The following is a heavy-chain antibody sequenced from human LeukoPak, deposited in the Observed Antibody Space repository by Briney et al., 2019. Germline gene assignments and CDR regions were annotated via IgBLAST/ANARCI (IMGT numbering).Heavy chain of an antibody. CDR3: ARYDSSGYPDY. CDR1: GFTFSSYS. D-gene: IGHD3-22*01. Sequence: NSGGSLRLSCAASGFTFSSYSMNWVRQAPGKGLEWVSSISSSSSYIYYADSVKGRFTISRDNAKNSLYLQMNSLRAEDTALYHCARYDSSGYPDYWGQGTLVTVSS. J-gene: IGHJ4*02. V-gene: IGHV3-21*04. CDR2: ISSSSSYI.